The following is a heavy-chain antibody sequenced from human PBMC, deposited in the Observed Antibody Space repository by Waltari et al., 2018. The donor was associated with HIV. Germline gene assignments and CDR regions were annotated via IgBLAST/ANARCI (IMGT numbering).Heavy chain of an antibody. V-gene: IGHV1-69*01. CDR3: ARLGGESGDHKNYYYYGMDV. CDR1: EGPLRIA. D-gene: IGHD2-21*02. J-gene: IGHJ6*02. CDR2: IIPMYGTP. Sequence: QVQLVQSGAEVTKPRSSEKVSCTASEGPLRIASSWVRQAPGQGLEWMGRIIPMYGTPTYAQKFQGRVTITADENTRTAYMELRGLRSEDTAVYYCARLGGESGDHKNYYYYGMDVWGQGATVTVS.